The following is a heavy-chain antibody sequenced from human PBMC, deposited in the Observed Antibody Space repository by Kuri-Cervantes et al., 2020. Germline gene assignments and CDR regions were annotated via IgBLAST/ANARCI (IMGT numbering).Heavy chain of an antibody. V-gene: IGHV4-34*01. CDR2: INHSGST. D-gene: IGHD2-15*01. Sequence: SETLSLTCAVYGRSFNTYYWSWIRQSPGRGLEWIGEINHSGSTNYNPSLKSRVTISVDTSKNQFSLRLTSVAAADTAVYYCARGVEGFLDYFNYWGQGTLVTVSS. CDR3: ARGVEGFLDYFNY. J-gene: IGHJ4*02. CDR1: GRSFNTYY.